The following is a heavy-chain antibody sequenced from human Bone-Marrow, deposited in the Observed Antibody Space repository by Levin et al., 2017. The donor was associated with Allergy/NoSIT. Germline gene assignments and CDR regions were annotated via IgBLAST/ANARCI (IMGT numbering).Heavy chain of an antibody. J-gene: IGHJ4*02. D-gene: IGHD3-10*01. V-gene: IGHV3-74*01. CDR3: ARGIHYYGSGSSPFDY. Sequence: GESLKISCAASGFTFSSYWMHWVRQAPGKGLVWVSRINSDGSSTSYADSVKGRFTISRDNAKNTLYLQMNSLRAEDTAVYYCARGIHYYGSGSSPFDYWGQGTLVTVSS. CDR1: GFTFSSYW. CDR2: INSDGSST.